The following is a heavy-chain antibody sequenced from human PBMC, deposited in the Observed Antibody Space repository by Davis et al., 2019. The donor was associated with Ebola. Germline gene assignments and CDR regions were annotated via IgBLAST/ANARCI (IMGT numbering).Heavy chain of an antibody. CDR2: IDPSDSYT. Sequence: KVSCKASGGTFSSYAISWVRQAPGQGLEWMGRIDPSDSYTNYSPSFQGHVTISADKSISTAYLQWSSLKASDTAMYYCARPKAVAGTGAFDIWGQGTMVTVSS. CDR1: GGTFSSYA. D-gene: IGHD6-19*01. V-gene: IGHV5-10-1*01. CDR3: ARPKAVAGTGAFDI. J-gene: IGHJ3*02.